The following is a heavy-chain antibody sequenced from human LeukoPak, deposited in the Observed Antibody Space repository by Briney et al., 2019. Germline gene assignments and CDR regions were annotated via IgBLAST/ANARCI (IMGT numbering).Heavy chain of an antibody. D-gene: IGHD5-12*01. CDR1: GFTLSSYG. CDR2: ISYDGSNK. CDR3: ASSRTYSGYDIDY. V-gene: IGHV3-30*03. J-gene: IGHJ4*02. Sequence: PGGSLRLSCAASGFTLSSYGMHWVRQAPGKGLEWVAVISYDGSNKYYGDSVKGRFTISRDNSKNTLYLQVSSLRAEDTAVYYCASSRTYSGYDIDYWGQGTLVTVSS.